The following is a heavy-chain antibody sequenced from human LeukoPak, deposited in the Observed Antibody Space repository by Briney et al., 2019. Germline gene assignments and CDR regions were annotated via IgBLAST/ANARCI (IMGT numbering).Heavy chain of an antibody. Sequence: GGSLRLSCAASGFTLSDYHMNWVRQAPGKGLEWVSVIYSGGSTYYADSVKGRFTISRDNSKNTLYLQMNSLRAEDTAVYYCARDLYYYDSSGYYYYGMDVWGQGTTVTVSS. CDR2: IYSGGST. CDR1: GFTLSDYH. CDR3: ARDLYYYDSSGYYYYGMDV. V-gene: IGHV3-66*01. J-gene: IGHJ6*02. D-gene: IGHD3-22*01.